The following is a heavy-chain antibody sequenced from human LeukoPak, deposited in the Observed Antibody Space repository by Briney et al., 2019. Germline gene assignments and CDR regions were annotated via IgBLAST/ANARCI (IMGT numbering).Heavy chain of an antibody. CDR2: ISAYNGNT. Sequence: AASVTVSCKASGYTFTSYGISWVRQATGQGLEWMGWISAYNGNTNYAQKLQGRVTMTTDTSTSTAYMELRSLRSDDTAVYYCARGGYSYGFSLIDYWGQGTLFTVSS. D-gene: IGHD5-18*01. CDR3: ARGGYSYGFSLIDY. CDR1: GYTFTSYG. J-gene: IGHJ4*02. V-gene: IGHV1-18*01.